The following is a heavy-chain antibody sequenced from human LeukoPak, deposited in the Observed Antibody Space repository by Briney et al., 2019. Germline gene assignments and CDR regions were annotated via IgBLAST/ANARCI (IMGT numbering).Heavy chain of an antibody. D-gene: IGHD2-2*01. Sequence: PGGSLRLSCAASGFSFSSYAMTWVRQAPGKGLGWVSVISGNGGSTYYADSVKGRFTISRDNSKSTLYLQMNSLRAEDTALYYCAKSPSHGFHCSSSSCYPFDYWGQGTLVTVSS. CDR1: GFSFSSYA. CDR3: AKSPSHGFHCSSSSCYPFDY. V-gene: IGHV3-23*01. CDR2: ISGNGGST. J-gene: IGHJ4*02.